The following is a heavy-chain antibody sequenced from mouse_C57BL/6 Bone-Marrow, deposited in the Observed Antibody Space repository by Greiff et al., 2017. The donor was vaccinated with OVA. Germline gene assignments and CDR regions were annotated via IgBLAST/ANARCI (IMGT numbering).Heavy chain of an antibody. Sequence: QVQLQQSGAELAKPGASVKLSCKASGYTFTSYWMHWVKQRPGQGLEWIGYINPSSGYTKYNQKFKDKATLTAAKSSSTAYMQLSSLTYEDSAVYYCARFAYYCDYWGQGTTLTVSS. J-gene: IGHJ2*01. CDR2: INPSSGYT. CDR3: ARFAYYCDY. CDR1: GYTFTSYW. V-gene: IGHV1-7*01.